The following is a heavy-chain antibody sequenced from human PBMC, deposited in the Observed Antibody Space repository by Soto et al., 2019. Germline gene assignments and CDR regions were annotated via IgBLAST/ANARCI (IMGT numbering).Heavy chain of an antibody. Sequence: QVQLVESGGGVVQPGRSLRLSCAASGFTFKSNAMHWVRQAPGKGLEWVAVISYDGRNKHYTDSVKGRFTISRDNSKNTLYLQMNGLRPEDTAVYYCTSSSVSDIVVVAAASELDSWGQGTLVTVSS. CDR3: TSSSVSDIVVVAAASELDS. J-gene: IGHJ4*02. CDR1: GFTFKSNA. D-gene: IGHD2-15*01. CDR2: ISYDGRNK. V-gene: IGHV3-30*04.